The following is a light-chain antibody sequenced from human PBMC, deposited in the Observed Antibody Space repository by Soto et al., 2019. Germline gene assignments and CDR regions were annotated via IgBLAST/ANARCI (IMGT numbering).Light chain of an antibody. J-gene: IGLJ3*02. CDR2: EVS. V-gene: IGLV2-14*03. CDR3: TSFTSSSTWV. CDR1: NSDVGGYNY. Sequence: QSALTQPASVSGSTGQSITISCTGTNSDVGGYNYVSWFQQHPGKAPKLKIYEVSNRPSGVSNRFSGSKSGYTASLTISELQAEDEADYYCTSFTSSSTWVFGGGTKLTVL.